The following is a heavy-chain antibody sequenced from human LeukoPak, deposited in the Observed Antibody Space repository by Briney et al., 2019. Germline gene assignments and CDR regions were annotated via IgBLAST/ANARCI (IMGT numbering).Heavy chain of an antibody. D-gene: IGHD4-23*01. J-gene: IGHJ6*02. V-gene: IGHV4-34*01. Sequence: TASETLSLTCAVYGGSFSGYYWSWIRQPPGKGLEWIGEINHSGSTNYNPSLKSRVTISVDTSKNQFSLKLTPVTAADTAVYYCASLGNRPTVVTSTTGYYGMDVWGQGTTVTVSS. CDR2: INHSGST. CDR3: ASLGNRPTVVTSTTGYYGMDV. CDR1: GGSFSGYY.